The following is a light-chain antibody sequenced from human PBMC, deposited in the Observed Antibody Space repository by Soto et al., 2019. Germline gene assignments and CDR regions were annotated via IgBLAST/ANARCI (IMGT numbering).Light chain of an antibody. J-gene: IGKJ1*01. CDR1: QSISIW. Sequence: DIQMTQSPSTLSASVGDRVTITCRASQSISIWLAWYQQKPGKAPELLIYDASSLESGVPSRFSGSGSGTEFTLTISSLQPDDFATYYCQQYNSYSRTFGQGTKVDIK. CDR3: QQYNSYSRT. V-gene: IGKV1-5*01. CDR2: DAS.